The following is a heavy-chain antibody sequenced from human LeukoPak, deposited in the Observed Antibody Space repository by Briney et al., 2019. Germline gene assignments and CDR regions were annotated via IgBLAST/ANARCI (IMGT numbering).Heavy chain of an antibody. V-gene: IGHV3-21*01. CDR2: ISRTGNYI. CDR3: ARVLETDCSGGSSYSGLDY. D-gene: IGHD2-15*01. Sequence: GGSLRLSCVASGFTFSRYNMNWVRQAPGKGLEWVSSISRTGNYIYYADSVKGRFTISRDNAQNSLFLQMNSLRVEDTAVYYCARVLETDCSGGSSYSGLDYWGQGTLVTVSS. CDR1: GFTFSRYN. J-gene: IGHJ4*02.